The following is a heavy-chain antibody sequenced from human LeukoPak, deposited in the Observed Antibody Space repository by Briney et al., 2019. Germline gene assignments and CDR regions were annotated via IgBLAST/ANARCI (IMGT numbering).Heavy chain of an antibody. J-gene: IGHJ4*02. CDR2: IKEDGSEK. CDR3: ARDSFETDIDY. CDR1: GFTFSYYG. V-gene: IGHV3-7*01. D-gene: IGHD1-14*01. Sequence: GGSLRLSCAASGFTFSYYGMHWVRQAPGKGLEWVANIKEDGSEKYYVESMKGRFTISRDNVKNSLYLQINSLRAKDTAVYYCARDSFETDIDYWGQGTLVTVSS.